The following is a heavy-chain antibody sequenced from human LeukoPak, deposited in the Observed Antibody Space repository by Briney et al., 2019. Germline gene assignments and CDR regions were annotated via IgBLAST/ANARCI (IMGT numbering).Heavy chain of an antibody. D-gene: IGHD1-26*01. CDR2: INSRGST. V-gene: IGHV4-4*07. J-gene: IGHJ6*03. CDR3: ARDSEGWASAYYYYYMDV. CDR1: GGSISSDY. Sequence: SETLSLTCTVSGGSISSDYWSWIRQPAGKGLDWIGRINSRGSTKYNPSLKSRVTMSVDTSKSQFSLRLTSVTAADTAVYYCARDSEGWASAYYYYYMDVWGKGTTVTVSS.